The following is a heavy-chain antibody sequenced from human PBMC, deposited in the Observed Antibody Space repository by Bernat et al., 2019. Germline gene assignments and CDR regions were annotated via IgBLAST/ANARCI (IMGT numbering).Heavy chain of an antibody. J-gene: IGHJ4*02. V-gene: IGHV1-18*01. D-gene: IGHD6-13*01. CDR2: ISTYNGNT. Sequence: QVQLVQSGAEVKKPGASVRVSCKASGYTFTSYGFSWVRQAPGQGLEWMGWISTYNGNTNYAQKLQDRVTMTIDTSTSTAYMELRSLRSDDTAMYYCARDVGIAAAGFYFDYWGQGTLVTVSS. CDR1: GYTFTSYG. CDR3: ARDVGIAAAGFYFDY.